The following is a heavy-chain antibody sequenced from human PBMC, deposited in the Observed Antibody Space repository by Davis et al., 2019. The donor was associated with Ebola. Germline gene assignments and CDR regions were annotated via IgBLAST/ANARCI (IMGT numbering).Heavy chain of an antibody. J-gene: IGHJ4*02. CDR2: ISSSGSTI. Sequence: GRSLRPSCPASGFSFSSYEMNWVRQAPGKGLEWVSYISSSGSTIYYAASVKGRFTISRDNAKNSIYLQTSSLRVEDTAVYYCARDTTVAGGGQNYWGQGTLVTVSS. CDR3: ARDTTVAGGGQNY. D-gene: IGHD6-13*01. V-gene: IGHV3-48*03. CDR1: GFSFSSYE.